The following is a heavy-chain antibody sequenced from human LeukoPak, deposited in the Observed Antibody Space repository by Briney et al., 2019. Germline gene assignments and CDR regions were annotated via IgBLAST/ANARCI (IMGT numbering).Heavy chain of an antibody. CDR2: ISSNGGST. D-gene: IGHD3-22*01. V-gene: IGHV3-64D*06. CDR1: GFTFGSYA. Sequence: GGSLRLSCSASGFTFGSYAMHWVRQAPGKGLEHVSAISSNGGSTYYADSVKGRFSISRDSSKNTLYLQMSSLRSDDTAVYYCARVYYYYDSSGILTLYFDYWGQGTLVTVSS. CDR3: ARVYYYYDSSGILTLYFDY. J-gene: IGHJ4*02.